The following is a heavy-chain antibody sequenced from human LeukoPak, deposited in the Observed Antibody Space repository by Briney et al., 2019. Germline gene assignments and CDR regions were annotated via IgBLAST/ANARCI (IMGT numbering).Heavy chain of an antibody. D-gene: IGHD1-14*01. CDR2: IRSKAKKYAT. V-gene: IGHV3-73*01. J-gene: IGHJ4*02. CDR1: GFTFSDPG. Sequence: PGGSLRLSCAASGFTFSDPGIHWVRQASGKGLEWVGRIRSKAKKYATGYGASVRGRFTISRDDSKNKAYLQMNSLKTEDTAVYYCTRHGPSGTIDDFDLWGQGALVTVSS. CDR3: TRHGPSGTIDDFDL.